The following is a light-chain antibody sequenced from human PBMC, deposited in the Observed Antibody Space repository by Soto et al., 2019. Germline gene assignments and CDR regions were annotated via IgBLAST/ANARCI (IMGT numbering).Light chain of an antibody. CDR1: QTVSSGY. V-gene: IGKV3-20*01. Sequence: EVMLTKSPGTLSLSPGERATLSCSASQTVSSGYLACYQQEHGQAPRRLIYGASSRATGIPDRFSGSGSGTDFTLTISRLEPEDFAVYYCQQYSRSPPTFGHGTK. CDR3: QQYSRSPPT. CDR2: GAS. J-gene: IGKJ1*01.